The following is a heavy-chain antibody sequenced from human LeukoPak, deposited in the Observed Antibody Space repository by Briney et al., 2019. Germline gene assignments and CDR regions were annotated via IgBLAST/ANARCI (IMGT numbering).Heavy chain of an antibody. Sequence: GGSLRLSCAASGFMFQFYFMNWVRQAPGKGLEWVANINQDGSEKYYADSVKGRFTISRDNAKNSLYLQMNSLRAEDTALYYCAKGAIVGAKGGAFDIWGQGTMVTVSS. D-gene: IGHD1-26*01. CDR1: GFMFQFYF. J-gene: IGHJ3*02. CDR3: AKGAIVGAKGGAFDI. V-gene: IGHV3-7*03. CDR2: INQDGSEK.